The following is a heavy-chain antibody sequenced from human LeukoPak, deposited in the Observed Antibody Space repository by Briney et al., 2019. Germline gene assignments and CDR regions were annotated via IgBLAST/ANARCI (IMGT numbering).Heavy chain of an antibody. CDR1: GFTFSSYA. D-gene: IGHD2-2*01. Sequence: GRSLRLSCAASGFTFSSYAMHWVRQAPDKGLEWVAVISYDGSNKYYADSVKGRFTTSRDNSKNTLYLQMNSLRAEDMAVYYCARDRYCSSTSCYNWFDPWGQGTLVTVSS. CDR3: ARDRYCSSTSCYNWFDP. V-gene: IGHV3-30-3*01. CDR2: ISYDGSNK. J-gene: IGHJ5*02.